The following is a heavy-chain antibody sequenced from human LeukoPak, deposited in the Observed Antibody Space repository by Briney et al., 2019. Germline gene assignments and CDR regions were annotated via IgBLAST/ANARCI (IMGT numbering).Heavy chain of an antibody. CDR2: INHSGST. D-gene: IGHD6-19*01. J-gene: IGHJ4*02. CDR3: ARLSGWYYFDY. CDR1: GGSFSGDY. Sequence: SETLSLTCAVYGGSFSGDYWSWIRQPPGKGLEWVGEINHSGSTNYNPSLKSRVTISLDSSKNQFSLKLSSVTAADTAVYYCARLSGWYYFDYWGQGTLVTVSS. V-gene: IGHV4-34*01.